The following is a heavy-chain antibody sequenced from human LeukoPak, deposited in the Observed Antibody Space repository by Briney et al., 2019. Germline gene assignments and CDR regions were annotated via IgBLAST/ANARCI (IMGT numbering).Heavy chain of an antibody. CDR1: GFTFSSYA. Sequence: GGSLRLSCAASGFTFSSYAMSWVRQAPGKGLEWVSAISGSGGSTYYADSVKGRFTISRDNSKNTLCLQMNSLGAEDTAVYYCARSDIVVVPAAFSPFFDYWGQGTLVTVSS. J-gene: IGHJ4*01. CDR3: ARSDIVVVPAAFSPFFDY. CDR2: ISGSGGST. D-gene: IGHD2-2*01. V-gene: IGHV3-23*01.